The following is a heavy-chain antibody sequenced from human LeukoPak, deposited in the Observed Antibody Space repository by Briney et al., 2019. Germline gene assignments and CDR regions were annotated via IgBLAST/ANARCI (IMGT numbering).Heavy chain of an antibody. J-gene: IGHJ3*02. CDR1: GGSFSGYY. D-gene: IGHD2-21*02. CDR2: INHSGST. Sequence: SETLSLTCAVYGGSFSGYYWSWIRQPPGKGLEWIGEINHSGSTNYNPSLKSRVTISVDTSKNQFSLKLSSATAADTAVYYCARRSVVVVTALNAFDIWGQGTMVTVSS. V-gene: IGHV4-34*01. CDR3: ARRSVVVVTALNAFDI.